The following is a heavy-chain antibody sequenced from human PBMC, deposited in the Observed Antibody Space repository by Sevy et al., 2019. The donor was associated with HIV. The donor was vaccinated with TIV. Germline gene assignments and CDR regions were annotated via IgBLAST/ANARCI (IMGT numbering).Heavy chain of an antibody. J-gene: IGHJ4*02. CDR1: GFTFSDHY. CDR2: IRNKADSYTT. D-gene: IGHD6-13*01. V-gene: IGHV3-72*01. Sequence: GGSLRLSCAASGFTFSDHYMEWARQAPGKGLEWVGRIRNKADSYTTEYAASVKGRFTISRDDSKNSLHLLMNSLKTEDTAVYYCATHAGIAATGRVFDYWGQGTLVTVSS. CDR3: ATHAGIAATGRVFDY.